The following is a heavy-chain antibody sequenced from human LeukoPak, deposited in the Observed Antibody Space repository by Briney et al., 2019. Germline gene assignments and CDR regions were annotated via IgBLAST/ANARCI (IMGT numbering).Heavy chain of an antibody. CDR1: GFTFSDYY. Sequence: PGGSLRLSCAASGFTFSDYYMSWIRQAPGKGLEWIGSIYHSGSTYYNPSLRSRVTMSVDTSKNQFSLKLSSVAAADTAVYYCARAGDSSGWYYSQFDPWGQGTLVTVSS. CDR3: ARAGDSSGWYYSQFDP. V-gene: IGHV4-38-2*01. J-gene: IGHJ5*02. CDR2: IYHSGST. D-gene: IGHD6-19*01.